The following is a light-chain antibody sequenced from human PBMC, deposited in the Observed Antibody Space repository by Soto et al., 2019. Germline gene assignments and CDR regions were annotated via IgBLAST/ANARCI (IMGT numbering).Light chain of an antibody. J-gene: IGLJ2*01. CDR3: SSYSGSSTLVV. V-gene: IGLV2-14*01. Sequence: QSALTQPASVSGSPGQSVTISCTGASNDIGIYNYVSWYQQHPGKAPKLIIFEVSHRPSGVSDRFSASKSGDTASLTISGLQAEDGAHYYCSSYSGSSTLVVFGGGTKLTVL. CDR1: SNDIGIYNY. CDR2: EVS.